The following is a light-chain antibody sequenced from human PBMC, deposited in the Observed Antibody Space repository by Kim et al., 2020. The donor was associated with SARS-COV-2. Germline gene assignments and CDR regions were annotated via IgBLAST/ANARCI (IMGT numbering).Light chain of an antibody. CDR2: GAS. CDR3: QQYDKWPLT. J-gene: IGKJ4*01. V-gene: IGKV3-15*01. CDR1: QTANSN. Sequence: VSPGERDPLSCSASQTANSNLAWYQQKPGQAPRLLIYGASTRATDIPARFSGSGSGTDFTLTISCLQSEDFAVYYCQQYDKWPLTFGGGTKVDIK.